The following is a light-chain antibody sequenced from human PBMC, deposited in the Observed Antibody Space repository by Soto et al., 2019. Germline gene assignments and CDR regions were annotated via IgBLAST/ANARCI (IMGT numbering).Light chain of an antibody. CDR2: GAS. Sequence: EIVLAHSPGTLSFSPLEIATLSFSSSQSVSSSFLAWYQQKAGQAPRLLIYGASRRAAGIPDRFSGSGSGTDFTLTISRLEPEDFAVYYCQQYVSSPWAFGQGTKVDIK. J-gene: IGKJ1*01. CDR1: QSVSSSF. V-gene: IGKV3-20*01. CDR3: QQYVSSPWA.